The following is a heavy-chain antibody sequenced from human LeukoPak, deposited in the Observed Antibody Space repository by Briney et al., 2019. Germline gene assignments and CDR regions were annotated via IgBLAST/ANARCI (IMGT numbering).Heavy chain of an antibody. V-gene: IGHV4-34*01. CDR3: ARSVRLLWWFDP. J-gene: IGHJ5*02. D-gene: IGHD2-21*01. Sequence: PSETLSLTCAVYGGSFSGYYWSWIRQPPGKGLEWIGEINHSGSTNYNPSLKSRVTISVDTSKNQFSLKLSSVTAADTAVYYCARSVRLLWWFDPWGQGTLVTVSS. CDR2: INHSGST. CDR1: GGSFSGYY.